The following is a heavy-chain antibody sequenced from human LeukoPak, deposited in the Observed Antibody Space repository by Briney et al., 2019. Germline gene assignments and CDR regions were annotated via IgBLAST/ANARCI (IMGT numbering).Heavy chain of an antibody. CDR2: INHSGST. D-gene: IGHD2-15*01. J-gene: IGHJ2*01. V-gene: IGHV4-34*01. CDR3: ARGLPGYCDL. Sequence: SETLSLTCAVYGGSFSGYYWSWIRQPPGKGLEWIGEINHSGSTNYNPSLKSRVTISVDTSKNQFSLKLSSVTAAETAVFYCARGLPGYCDLGGRGTRVTVSS. CDR1: GGSFSGYY.